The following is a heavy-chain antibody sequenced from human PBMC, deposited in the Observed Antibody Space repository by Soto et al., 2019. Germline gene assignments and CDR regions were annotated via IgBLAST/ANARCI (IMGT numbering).Heavy chain of an antibody. Sequence: SETLSLTCTVSGGSISSSNYYWAWIRQPPGKGLEWIGSVYYSGSTYYNPSLKSRVTISVDTSKNQFSLKLSSVTAADTAVYYCARGHCTNGVCYIFPWDYYGMDVWGQGTTVTVSS. CDR1: GGSISSSNYY. CDR2: VYYSGST. V-gene: IGHV4-39*01. J-gene: IGHJ6*02. CDR3: ARGHCTNGVCYIFPWDYYGMDV. D-gene: IGHD2-8*01.